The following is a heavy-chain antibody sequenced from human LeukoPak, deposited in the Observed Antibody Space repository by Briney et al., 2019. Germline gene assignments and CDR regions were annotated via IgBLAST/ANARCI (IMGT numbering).Heavy chain of an antibody. CDR2: IYYSGST. CDR3: ARLGNYGDFSYFDY. D-gene: IGHD4-17*01. J-gene: IGHJ4*02. V-gene: IGHV4-39*01. Sequence: SETLFVTRTVPGGSISSSSYYWGWIRQPPGEGLGWIESIYYSGSTYYKPYVKSRVTISVDTSNNQFSLKLSSVTAAVTAVYYYARLGNYGDFSYFDYWGEGTLVTLSS. CDR1: GGSISSSSYY.